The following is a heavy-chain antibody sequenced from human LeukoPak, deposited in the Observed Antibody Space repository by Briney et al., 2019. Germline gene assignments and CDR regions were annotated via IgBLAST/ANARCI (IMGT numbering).Heavy chain of an antibody. D-gene: IGHD3-22*01. CDR1: GGSISNNGYY. CDR3: ARAPYDSSGSYYFDY. Sequence: PSETLSLTCTVSGGSISNNGYYWSWIRHPPGKALEWIGHIYYTGSTYYNPSLKSRVTISVDRSKNQFSLKLRSVTAADTAVYYCARAPYDSSGSYYFDYWGQGTLVTVSS. CDR2: IYYTGST. J-gene: IGHJ4*02. V-gene: IGHV4-30-2*01.